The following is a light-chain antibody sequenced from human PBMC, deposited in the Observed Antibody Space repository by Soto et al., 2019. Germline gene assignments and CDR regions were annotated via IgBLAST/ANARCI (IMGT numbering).Light chain of an antibody. CDR2: GAS. J-gene: IGKJ3*01. CDR3: XXYNNWPFT. CDR1: QSVSSN. V-gene: IGKV3-15*01. Sequence: EIVMTQSPATLSVSPGERATLSCRASQSVSSNLAWYQQKPGQAPRLLIYGASTRATGIPARFSGSGSGTXXXXXXXXXXXXXFXVXXXXXYNNWPFTFGPGTKVDIK.